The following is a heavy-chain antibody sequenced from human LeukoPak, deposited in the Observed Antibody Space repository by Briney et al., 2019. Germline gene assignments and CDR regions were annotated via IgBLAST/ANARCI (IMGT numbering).Heavy chain of an antibody. Sequence: GGSLRLSCAASGFTVSSNYMSWVRQAPGKGLEWVSVNYSDGRTYYADSVKGRFTISRDNSKNTLYLETNSLRAEDTAVYFCVRSHYGSGTYYSFDYWGQGTLVTVSS. V-gene: IGHV3-53*01. CDR2: NYSDGRT. D-gene: IGHD3-10*01. CDR1: GFTVSSNY. J-gene: IGHJ4*02. CDR3: VRSHYGSGTYYSFDY.